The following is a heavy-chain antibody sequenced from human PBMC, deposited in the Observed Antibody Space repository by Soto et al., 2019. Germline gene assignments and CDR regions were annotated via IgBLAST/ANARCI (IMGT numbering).Heavy chain of an antibody. CDR3: AREEEFGGNNYFDY. CDR2: IYYSGST. D-gene: IGHD3-10*01. V-gene: IGHV4-59*01. Sequence: SETLFLTCTVSGGSISSYYWSWIRQPPGKGLEWIGYIYYSGSTNYNPSLKSRVTISVDTSKNQFSLKLSSVTAADTAVYYCAREEEFGGNNYFDYWGQGTLVTVSS. CDR1: GGSISSYY. J-gene: IGHJ4*02.